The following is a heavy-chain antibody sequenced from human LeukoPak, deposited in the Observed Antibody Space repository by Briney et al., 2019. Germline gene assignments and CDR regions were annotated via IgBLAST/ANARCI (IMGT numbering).Heavy chain of an antibody. CDR3: ARAPTQTGIAAAAGSVYFDY. CDR1: GFTFSSYD. V-gene: IGHV3-13*01. Sequence: GGSLRLSCAASGFTFSSYDMHWVRQATGKGLEWVSAIGTAGDTYYPGSVKGRFTISRENAKNSLYLQMNSLRAGDTAVYYCARAPTQTGIAAAAGSVYFDYWGQGTLVTASS. D-gene: IGHD6-13*01. J-gene: IGHJ4*02. CDR2: IGTAGDT.